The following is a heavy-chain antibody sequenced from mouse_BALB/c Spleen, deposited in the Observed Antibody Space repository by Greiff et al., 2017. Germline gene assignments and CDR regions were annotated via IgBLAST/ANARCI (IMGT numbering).Heavy chain of an antibody. D-gene: IGHD1-1*01. CDR3: ARGLRYY. CDR1: GYTFTSYW. J-gene: IGHJ3*01. V-gene: IGHV1-7*01. CDR2: INPSTGYT. Sequence: VQLQESGAELVKPGASVKMSCKASGYTFTSYWMHWVKQRPGQGLEWIGYINPSTGYTEYNQKFKDKATLTADKSSSTAYMQLSSLTSEDSAVYYCARGLRYYWGQGTLVTVSA.